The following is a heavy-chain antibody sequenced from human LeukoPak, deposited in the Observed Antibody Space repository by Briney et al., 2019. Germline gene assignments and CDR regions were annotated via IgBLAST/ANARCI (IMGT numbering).Heavy chain of an antibody. CDR3: AKDKQLLWWYFDY. CDR2: IRNDGSDQ. Sequence: GGSLRPSCAGTGFTFSSYGMHWVRQAPGKGLEWVAFIRNDGSDQYYADSVKGRFTISRDNSKNTLYLQMNSLRAEDTAVYYCAKDKQLLWWYFDYWGQGTLVSVSS. V-gene: IGHV3-30*02. CDR1: GFTFSSYG. J-gene: IGHJ4*02. D-gene: IGHD2-2*01.